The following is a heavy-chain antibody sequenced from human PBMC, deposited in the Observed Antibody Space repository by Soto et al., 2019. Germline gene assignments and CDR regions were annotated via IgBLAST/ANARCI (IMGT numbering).Heavy chain of an antibody. D-gene: IGHD2-8*01. CDR3: AKTRGAMIYAISVYGMDV. J-gene: IGHJ6*02. Sequence: EVQLLESGGGFVQPGESLRLSCAASGFTFSLSAMSWVRQAPGRGLDWVSSLSGGGSTTDYADSVKGRFTISRDNSKNTLYLQINSLRAEDTAVYYCAKTRGAMIYAISVYGMDVWGQGTTVTVSS. CDR1: GFTFSLSA. CDR2: LSGGGSTT. V-gene: IGHV3-23*01.